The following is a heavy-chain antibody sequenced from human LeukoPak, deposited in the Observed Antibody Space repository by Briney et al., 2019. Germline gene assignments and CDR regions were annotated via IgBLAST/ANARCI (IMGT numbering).Heavy chain of an antibody. CDR3: ARGSGSSCYSPCDY. V-gene: IGHV3-23*01. CDR2: ICANDGNT. CDR1: GLTFRNYA. Sequence: GGSLRLSCAASGLTFRNYAMSWVRQAPGKGLEWVSVICANDGNTYYADAVKGRFTISRDNSKDTLYLQMDSLRAEDTAVYYCARGSGSSCYSPCDYWGQGILVTVSS. J-gene: IGHJ4*02. D-gene: IGHD2-15*01.